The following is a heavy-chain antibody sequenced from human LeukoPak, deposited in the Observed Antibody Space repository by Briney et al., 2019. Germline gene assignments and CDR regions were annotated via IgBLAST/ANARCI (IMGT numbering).Heavy chain of an antibody. CDR3: ARDDILTGSFDF. J-gene: IGHJ4*02. CDR2: IYYSGIN. D-gene: IGHD3-9*01. V-gene: IGHV4-39*02. CDR1: GGSISSNNYY. Sequence: SETLSLTCTASGGSISSNNYYWDWIRQPPGKGLEWIGNIYYSGINYYNPSLRSRVTISVDTSKNQFSLKVSSVTAADAAVYYCARDDILTGSFDFWGQGTLVTVSS.